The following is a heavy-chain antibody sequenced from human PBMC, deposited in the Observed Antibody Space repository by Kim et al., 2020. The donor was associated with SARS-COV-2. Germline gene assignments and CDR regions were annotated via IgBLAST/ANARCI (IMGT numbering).Heavy chain of an antibody. CDR3: ARRGTYSSTWSGSYWYFDL. J-gene: IGHJ2*01. CDR2: INHSGSTNY. CDR1: GGSFSAYY. Sequence: SETLSLTCAVYGGSFSAYYWSWIRQPPGKGLELIGEINHSGSTNYNYNPSLKSRVTIAVDTSKNQFSLRLSSVTAADTAVYYCARRGTYSSTWSGSYWYFDLWGRGTLVTVSS. V-gene: IGHV4-34*01. D-gene: IGHD6-13*01.